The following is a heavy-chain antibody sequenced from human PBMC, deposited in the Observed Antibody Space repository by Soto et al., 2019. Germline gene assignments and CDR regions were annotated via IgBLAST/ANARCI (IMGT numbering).Heavy chain of an antibody. V-gene: IGHV3-74*01. CDR1: GFTFSSYW. J-gene: IGHJ4*02. D-gene: IGHD6-13*01. CDR3: AREYSSSRYFDY. CDR2: INSDGSST. Sequence: EVQLVESGGGLVQPGGSLRVSCAASGFTFSSYWMHWVRQAPGKGLVWVSRINSDGSSTSYANSVKGRFTISRDNAKNTLYLQMNSLRAEDTAVYYCAREYSSSRYFDYWGQGTLVTVSS.